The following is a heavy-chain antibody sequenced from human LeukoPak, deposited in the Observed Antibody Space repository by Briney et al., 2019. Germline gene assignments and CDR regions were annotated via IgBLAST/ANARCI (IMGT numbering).Heavy chain of an antibody. CDR1: GFTFSSYA. CDR3: AKGTSKTTVTTNNDY. V-gene: IGHV3-23*01. D-gene: IGHD4-17*01. CDR2: ISGSGGST. J-gene: IGHJ4*02. Sequence: GGSLRLFCAASGFTFSSYAMSWVRQAPGKGLEWVSAISGSGGSTYYADSVKGRFTISRDNSKNTLYLQMNSLRAEDTAVYYCAKGTSKTTVTTNNDYWGQGTLVTVSS.